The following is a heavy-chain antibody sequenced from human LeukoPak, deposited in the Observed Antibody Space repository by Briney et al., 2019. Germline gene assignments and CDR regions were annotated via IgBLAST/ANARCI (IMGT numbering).Heavy chain of an antibody. D-gene: IGHD3-22*01. V-gene: IGHV4-59*11. CDR3: ARDYYDSRGEAFDI. CDR2: IFYVGST. Sequence: SETLSLTCTVSGDSIGSHYWSWIRQPPGKGLEWIGYIFYVGSTNYNPSLKSRVTISVDTSKNQFSLKLNSVTPADTAVYYCARDYYDSRGEAFDIWGQGTMVTVSS. J-gene: IGHJ3*02. CDR1: GDSIGSHY.